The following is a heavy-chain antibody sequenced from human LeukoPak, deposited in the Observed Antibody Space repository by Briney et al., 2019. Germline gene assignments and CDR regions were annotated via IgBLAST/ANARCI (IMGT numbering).Heavy chain of an antibody. J-gene: IGHJ5*02. CDR1: GGSISSSSYY. D-gene: IGHD3-3*01. CDR2: IYYSGST. V-gene: IGHV4-39*01. Sequence: SETLSLTCTVSGGSISSSSYYWGWIRQPPGKGLEWIGSIYYSGSTYYNPSLKSRVTISVDTSKNQFSLKLSSVTAADTAVYYCARLRLDGFWSGSTQLEFDPWGQGTLVTVSS. CDR3: ARLRLDGFWSGSTQLEFDP.